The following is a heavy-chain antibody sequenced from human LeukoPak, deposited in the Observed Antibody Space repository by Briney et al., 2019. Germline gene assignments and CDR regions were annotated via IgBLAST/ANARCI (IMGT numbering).Heavy chain of an antibody. CDR2: ISSSGSTI. CDR1: GFTFSDYY. CDR3: ARADVDTALGADY. J-gene: IGHJ4*02. V-gene: IGHV3-11*01. D-gene: IGHD5-18*01. Sequence: PGGSLRLSCAASGFTFSDYYMSWIRQAPGKGLEWVSYISSSGSTIYYADSVKGRFTVSRDNAKNSLYLQMNSLRAEDTAVYYCARADVDTALGADYWGQGTLVTVSS.